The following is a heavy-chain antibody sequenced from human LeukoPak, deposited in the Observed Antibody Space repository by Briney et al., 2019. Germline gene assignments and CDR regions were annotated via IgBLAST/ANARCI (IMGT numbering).Heavy chain of an antibody. CDR3: AKADTFENYFDS. Sequence: GGSLRLSCAASGFTFSTFGMNWVRQAAGKGLEWVALVSPDGSHVNYADSVKGRFTISRDNSKNMMNLQMNSLTSDDTAVYFCAKADTFENYFDSWGQGTLVTVSS. CDR2: VSPDGSHV. V-gene: IGHV3-30*18. D-gene: IGHD3-9*01. J-gene: IGHJ4*02. CDR1: GFTFSTFG.